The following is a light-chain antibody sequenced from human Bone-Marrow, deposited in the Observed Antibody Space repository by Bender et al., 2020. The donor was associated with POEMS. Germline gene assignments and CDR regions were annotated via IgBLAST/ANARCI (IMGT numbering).Light chain of an antibody. CDR1: YSNIGENF. J-gene: IGLJ3*02. Sequence: QSVLRQPPSVSATPGQKVTISCSGSYSNIGENFVSWYQQFPGAAPRLLLYDNGRRPTEIPDRFPGSKSGTSATLAITGLQTGDEADYYCATCDSSLSAVVVGGGTKL. CDR2: DNG. V-gene: IGLV1-51*01. CDR3: ATCDSSLSAVV.